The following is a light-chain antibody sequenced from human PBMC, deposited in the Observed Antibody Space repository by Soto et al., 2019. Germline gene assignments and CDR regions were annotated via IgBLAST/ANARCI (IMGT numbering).Light chain of an antibody. CDR1: NIGSKS. J-gene: IGLJ1*01. CDR3: NSYTTRNTYV. CDR2: DDS. V-gene: IGLV3-21*02. Sequence: SYELTQPPSVSVAPGQTARITCGGNNIGSKSIHWYQQKPGQAPVLVVFDDSDRPSGIPERFSGSNSGNTATLTISGLQAEDEADYYCNSYTTRNTYVLGTGTKVTAL.